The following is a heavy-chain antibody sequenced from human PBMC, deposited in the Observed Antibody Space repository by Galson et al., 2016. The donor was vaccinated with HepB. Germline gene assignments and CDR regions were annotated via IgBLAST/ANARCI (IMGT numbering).Heavy chain of an antibody. Sequence: TLSLTCTVSGGAITNDGYYWNWIRQRPGKGLEWIGYIYYGADSQYNPSLKSRVTFSVETSKNQSSLKLSSVTASDTAVYYCARGNFGDYVPFDYWGKGTLVAVSS. V-gene: IGHV4-31*03. D-gene: IGHD4-17*01. CDR2: IYYGADS. CDR3: ARGNFGDYVPFDY. CDR1: GGAITNDGYY. J-gene: IGHJ4*02.